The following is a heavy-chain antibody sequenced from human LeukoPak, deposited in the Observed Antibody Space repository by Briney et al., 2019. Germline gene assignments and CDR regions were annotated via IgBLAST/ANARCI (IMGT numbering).Heavy chain of an antibody. D-gene: IGHD3-22*01. Sequence: GGSLRLSCAASGFTVSSNYMTWVRQAPGKGLEWVAVIYSGGSTYYADSVKGRFTISRDNSKNTLYLQMNSLRAEDTAVYYCARSSERKYYFDYWGQGTLVTVSS. J-gene: IGHJ4*02. CDR1: GFTVSSNY. CDR2: IYSGGST. CDR3: ARSSERKYYFDY. V-gene: IGHV3-53*01.